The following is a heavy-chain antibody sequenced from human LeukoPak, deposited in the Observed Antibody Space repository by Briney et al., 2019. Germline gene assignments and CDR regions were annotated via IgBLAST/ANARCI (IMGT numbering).Heavy chain of an antibody. D-gene: IGHD3-16*01. J-gene: IGHJ4*02. CDR2: IIPILGIA. V-gene: IGHV1-69*02. CDR3: ARGGVGPNRFDY. CDR1: GVTFSSYT. Sequence: SVMVSCKASGVTFSSYTISWVRQAPGQGLEWMGRIIPILGIANYAQKFQGRVTITADKSTSTAYMELSSLRSEDTAVYYCARGGVGPNRFDYWDQGTLVTVSS.